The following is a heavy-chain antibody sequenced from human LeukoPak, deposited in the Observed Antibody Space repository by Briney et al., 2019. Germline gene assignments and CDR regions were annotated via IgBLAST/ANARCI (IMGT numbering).Heavy chain of an antibody. J-gene: IGHJ4*02. CDR2: ISNDGNTK. CDR1: GFTFSGYS. D-gene: IGHD6-19*01. V-gene: IGHV3-30*14. Sequence: GGSLRLSCTTSGFTFSGYSIHWDRQAPGKGLEWVSVISNDGNTKYYADSVRGRFTISRDNAANTVYFQVNSLRIEDTAVYYCARERAVNGWTSAHFDNWGQGTLVTVSS. CDR3: ARERAVNGWTSAHFDN.